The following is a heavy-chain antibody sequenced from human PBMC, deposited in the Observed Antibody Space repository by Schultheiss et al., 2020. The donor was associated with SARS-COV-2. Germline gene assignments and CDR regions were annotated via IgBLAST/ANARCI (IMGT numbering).Heavy chain of an antibody. CDR1: GGTFSSYA. CDR3: ARGGNWFDP. Sequence: SVKVSCKASGGTFSSYAISWVRQAPGQGLEWMGGIIPIFGTANYAQKFQGRVRITADESTSTAYMELRSLRSDDTAVYYCARGGNWFDPWGQGTLVTAPQ. V-gene: IGHV1-69*13. CDR2: IIPIFGTA. J-gene: IGHJ5*02.